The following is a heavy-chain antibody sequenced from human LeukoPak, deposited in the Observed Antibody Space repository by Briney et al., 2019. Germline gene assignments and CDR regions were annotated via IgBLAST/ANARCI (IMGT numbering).Heavy chain of an antibody. CDR2: IQYDGSNK. D-gene: IGHD1-7*01. CDR1: GFTFSNYG. J-gene: IGHJ4*02. Sequence: GGSLRLSCAASGFTFSNYGMHWVRQAPGKGLEWVAFIQYDGSNKYYADSVKGRFTISRDNSKNTLYLQMNSLRTEDTVVYYCAKDRVAGTDDFDCWGQGTLVTVSS. CDR3: AKDRVAGTDDFDC. V-gene: IGHV3-30*02.